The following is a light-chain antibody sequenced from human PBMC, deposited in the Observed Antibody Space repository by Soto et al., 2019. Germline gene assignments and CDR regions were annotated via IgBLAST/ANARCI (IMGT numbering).Light chain of an antibody. CDR2: SAT. CDR3: QVYGILPWT. V-gene: IGKV3-20*01. Sequence: ILLTQSPGTLSLSPGERTTLSCRASQSVSTNQLAWYQYKRGQAPRLVFHSATTRANAFPSRFSASGSGTDFTLTISGLQPEDFDIYYCQVYGILPWTFGQGTKVDIK. CDR1: QSVSTNQ. J-gene: IGKJ1*01.